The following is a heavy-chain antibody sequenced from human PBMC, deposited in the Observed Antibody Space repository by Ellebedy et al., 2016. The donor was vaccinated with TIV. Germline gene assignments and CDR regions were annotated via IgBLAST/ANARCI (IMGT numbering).Heavy chain of an antibody. Sequence: PGGSLRLSCAASGFTFSSYGMHWVRQAPGKGLEWVSVIYSGGSTYYADSVKGRFTISRDNSKNTLYLQMNSLRAEDTAVYYCARDSFGSGYDSSGYGDCWGQGTLVTVSS. CDR3: ARDSFGSGYDSSGYGDC. CDR2: IYSGGST. CDR1: GFTFSSYG. V-gene: IGHV3-53*01. D-gene: IGHD3-22*01. J-gene: IGHJ4*02.